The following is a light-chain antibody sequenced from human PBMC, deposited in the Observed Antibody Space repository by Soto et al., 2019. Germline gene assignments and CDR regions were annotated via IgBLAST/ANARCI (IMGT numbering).Light chain of an antibody. CDR1: QGISSA. CDR2: DAS. J-gene: IGKJ2*01. Sequence: AIQLTQSPSSLSASVGDRVTITCQASQGISSALAWYQQKPGKAPKLLIYDASSLESGVPSRFSGSGSGTDFTLTISSLQPEDFATYFCQQFNSYPPWTFGQGTKLDIK. V-gene: IGKV1-13*02. CDR3: QQFNSYPPWT.